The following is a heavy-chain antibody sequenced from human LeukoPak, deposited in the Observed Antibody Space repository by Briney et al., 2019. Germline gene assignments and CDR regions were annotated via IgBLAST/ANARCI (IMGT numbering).Heavy chain of an antibody. CDR2: ISSTDSPI. CDR3: ARGGNYAPFDY. CDR1: GFTFRNEE. Sequence: PGGSLRLSCVVSGFTFRNEEMNWVRQAPGRGLEWIAYISSTDSPISYGDSVKGRFTISRDNVKNSLYLQMNSLRVDDTAIYYCARGGNYAPFDYWGQGALVAVSS. J-gene: IGHJ4*02. V-gene: IGHV3-48*03. D-gene: IGHD1-26*01.